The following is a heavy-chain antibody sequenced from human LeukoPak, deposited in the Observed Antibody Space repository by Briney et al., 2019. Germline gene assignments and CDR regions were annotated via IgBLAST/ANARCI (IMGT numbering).Heavy chain of an antibody. CDR1: GGSFSGYY. D-gene: IGHD6-13*01. J-gene: IGHJ4*02. Sequence: SETLSLTCAVYGGSFSGYYWSWIRQPPGKGLEWIGEINHSGSTNYNPSLKSRVTISVDTSKNQFSLELSSVTAADTAVYYCARVGIAAAAFDYWGQGTLVTVSS. CDR3: ARVGIAAAAFDY. CDR2: INHSGST. V-gene: IGHV4-34*01.